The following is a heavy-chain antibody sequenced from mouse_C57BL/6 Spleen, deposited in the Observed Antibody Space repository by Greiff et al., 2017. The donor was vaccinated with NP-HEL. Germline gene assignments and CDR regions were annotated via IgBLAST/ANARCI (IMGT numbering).Heavy chain of an antibody. CDR2: INPNYGTT. D-gene: IGHD1-1*01. Sequence: EVKLVESGPELVKPGASVKISCKASGYSFTDYNMNWVKQSNGKSLEWIGVINPNYGTTSYNQKFKGKATLTVDQSSSTAYMQLNSLTSEDSAVYYCARSVITTVDYYAMDYWGQGTSVTVSS. J-gene: IGHJ4*01. CDR1: GYSFTDYN. CDR3: ARSVITTVDYYAMDY. V-gene: IGHV1-39*01.